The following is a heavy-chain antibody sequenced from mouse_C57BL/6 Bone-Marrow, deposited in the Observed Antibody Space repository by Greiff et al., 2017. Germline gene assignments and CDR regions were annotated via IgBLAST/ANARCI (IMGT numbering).Heavy chain of an antibody. CDR3: ARDYGSSYNYAMDY. V-gene: IGHV5-4*01. Sequence: EVQLVESGGGLVKPGGSLKLSCAASGFTFSSYAMSWVRQTPEKRLEWVATISDGGSYTYYPDNVKGRFTISRDNAKNNLYLQMSHLKSEDTAMYYCARDYGSSYNYAMDYWGQGTSVTVSS. CDR2: ISDGGSYT. CDR1: GFTFSSYA. J-gene: IGHJ4*01. D-gene: IGHD1-1*01.